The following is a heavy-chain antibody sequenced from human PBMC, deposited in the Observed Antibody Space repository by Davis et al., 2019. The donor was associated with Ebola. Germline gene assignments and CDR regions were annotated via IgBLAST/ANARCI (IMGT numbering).Heavy chain of an antibody. J-gene: IGHJ4*02. Sequence: ASVKVSCKASGYSFKNYAISWVRQAPGQGLEWMGWISAYNGNTNYAQKLQGRVTMTTDTSTSTAYMELRSLRSDDTAVYYCARENEEYYFDYWGQGTLVTVSS. CDR3: ARENEEYYFDY. D-gene: IGHD1-1*01. V-gene: IGHV1-18*01. CDR2: ISAYNGNT. CDR1: GYSFKNYA.